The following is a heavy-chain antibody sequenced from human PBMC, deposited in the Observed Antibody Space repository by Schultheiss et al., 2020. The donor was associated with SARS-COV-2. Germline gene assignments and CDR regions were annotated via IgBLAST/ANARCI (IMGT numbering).Heavy chain of an antibody. V-gene: IGHV3-23*01. Sequence: GGSLRLSCAASGFTFSSYAMSWVRQAPGKGLEWVSAISGSGGSTYYADSVKGRFTISRDNSKNTLYLQMNSLRAEDTAVYYCAKGKGGPDTAMVYYYGMDVWGQGTTVTVSS. CDR3: AKGKGGPDTAMVYYYGMDV. CDR2: ISGSGGST. J-gene: IGHJ6*02. CDR1: GFTFSSYA. D-gene: IGHD5-18*01.